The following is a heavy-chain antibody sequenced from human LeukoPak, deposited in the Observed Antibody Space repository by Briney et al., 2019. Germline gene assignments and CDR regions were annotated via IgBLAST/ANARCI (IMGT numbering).Heavy chain of an antibody. Sequence: GGSLRLSCAAFGFTFSSYAMSWVRQAPGKGLEWVSAISGSGGSTYYADSVKGRFTISRDNSKNTLYLQMNSLRAEDTAVYYCANIGTYYYDSSGYWWGQGILVTVSS. CDR1: GFTFSSYA. CDR3: ANIGTYYYDSSGYW. J-gene: IGHJ4*02. V-gene: IGHV3-23*01. D-gene: IGHD3-22*01. CDR2: ISGSGGST.